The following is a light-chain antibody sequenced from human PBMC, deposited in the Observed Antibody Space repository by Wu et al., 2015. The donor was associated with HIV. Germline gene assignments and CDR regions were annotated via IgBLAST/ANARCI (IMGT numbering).Light chain of an antibody. CDR2: GAS. CDR3: QQYNNWPPLT. CDR1: QSISTK. V-gene: IGKV3-15*01. Sequence: ELVMTQSPATLSVSPGERASLSCRASQSISTKLAWYQQKPGQAPRLLIYGASTRATGIPARFSGSGSGTEFTLTISSLQSEDFALYYCQQYNNWPPLTFGGGTKVEIK. J-gene: IGKJ4*01.